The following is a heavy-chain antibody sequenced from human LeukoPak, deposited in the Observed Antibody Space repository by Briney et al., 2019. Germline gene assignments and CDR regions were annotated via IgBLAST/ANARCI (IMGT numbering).Heavy chain of an antibody. Sequence: GASVKVSCKASGYTFTSYGISWVRQAPGQGLEWMGWISVYNGNTNYAQKLQGRVTMTTDTSTSTAYMELRSLRSDDTAVYYCARAVSTDWDYYYYYMDVWGKGTTVTVSS. CDR2: ISVYNGNT. V-gene: IGHV1-18*01. J-gene: IGHJ6*03. D-gene: IGHD2-2*01. CDR1: GYTFTSYG. CDR3: ARAVSTDWDYYYYYMDV.